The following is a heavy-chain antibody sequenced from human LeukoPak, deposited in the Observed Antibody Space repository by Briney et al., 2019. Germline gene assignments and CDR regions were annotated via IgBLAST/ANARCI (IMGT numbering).Heavy chain of an antibody. CDR2: INPNSGGT. CDR1: GYSFSDYS. J-gene: IGHJ4*02. CDR3: ARGGSGSGYLYYFDF. D-gene: IGHD3-10*01. V-gene: IGHV1-2*06. Sequence: GASVKVSCKASGYSFSDYSMHWVRQAPGQGLEWMGRINPNSGGTSYAQNFQDRVSMTRDTSISITYMELSGLASDDTAVYYCARGGSGSGYLYYFDFWGQGTLVSVSS.